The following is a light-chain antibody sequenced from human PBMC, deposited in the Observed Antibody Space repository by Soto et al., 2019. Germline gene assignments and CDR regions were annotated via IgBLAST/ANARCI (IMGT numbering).Light chain of an antibody. CDR2: EVS. Sequence: QSVLTQPAFVSGSPGQSITIFCSGTSSDVGGYDFVSWYQHHPGKVPKLMIFEVSKRPSGVSNRFSGSKSGNTASLTISGLQSEDEADYYCISYTSDDVRYVFGSGTKLTVL. CDR1: SSDVGGYDF. J-gene: IGLJ1*01. V-gene: IGLV2-14*01. CDR3: ISYTSDDVRYV.